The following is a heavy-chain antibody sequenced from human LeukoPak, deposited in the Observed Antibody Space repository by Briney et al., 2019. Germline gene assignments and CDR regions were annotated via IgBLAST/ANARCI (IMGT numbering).Heavy chain of an antibody. V-gene: IGHV4-59*01. D-gene: IGHD6-13*01. J-gene: IGHJ4*02. Sequence: SETLSLTCTVSGGSISSYYWSWIRQPPGKGLEWIGYIHYSGSTNYNPSLKSRVTISVDTSKNQFSLKLSSVTAADTAVYYCAAGYSSSWYYFDYWGQGTLVTVSS. CDR1: GGSISSYY. CDR2: IHYSGST. CDR3: AAGYSSSWYYFDY.